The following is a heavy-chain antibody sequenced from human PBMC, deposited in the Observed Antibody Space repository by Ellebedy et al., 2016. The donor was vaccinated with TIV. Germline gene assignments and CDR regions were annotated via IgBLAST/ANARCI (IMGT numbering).Heavy chain of an antibody. V-gene: IGHV3-15*01. CDR3: TTDSWSSGWYY. Sequence: GGSLRLXXAASGFTFSSYGMHWVRQAPGKGLEWVGRIKSKTDGGTTDYAAPVKGRFTISRDDSKNTLYLQMNSLKTEDTAVYYCTTDSWSSGWYYWGQGTLVTVSS. CDR1: GFTFSSYG. D-gene: IGHD6-19*01. J-gene: IGHJ4*02. CDR2: IKSKTDGGTT.